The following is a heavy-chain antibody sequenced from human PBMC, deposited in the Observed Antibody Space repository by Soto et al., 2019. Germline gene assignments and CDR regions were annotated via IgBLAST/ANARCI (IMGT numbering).Heavy chain of an antibody. J-gene: IGHJ5*02. V-gene: IGHV3-33*01. D-gene: IGHD3-22*01. CDR2: IWYDGSNK. CDR1: GFTFSSYG. Sequence: GGSLRLSCAASGFTFSSYGMHWVRQAPGKGLEWVAVIWYDGSNKYYADSVKGRFTISRDNSKNTLYLQMNSLRAEDTAVYYSARDKVDSSGYRNWFDPWGQGTLVTVSS. CDR3: ARDKVDSSGYRNWFDP.